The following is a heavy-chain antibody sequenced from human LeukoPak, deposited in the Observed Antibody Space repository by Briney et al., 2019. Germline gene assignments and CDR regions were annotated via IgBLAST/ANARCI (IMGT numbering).Heavy chain of an antibody. Sequence: GGSLRLSCAASGFTVSSNYMSWIRQAPGKGLEWVSVIYSGGSTYYADSVKGRFTISRDNSKNTLYLQMNSLRAEDTAVYYCARDLNYYYGMDVWGQGTTVTVSS. CDR3: ARDLNYYYGMDV. V-gene: IGHV3-53*01. J-gene: IGHJ6*02. CDR1: GFTVSSNY. CDR2: IYSGGST.